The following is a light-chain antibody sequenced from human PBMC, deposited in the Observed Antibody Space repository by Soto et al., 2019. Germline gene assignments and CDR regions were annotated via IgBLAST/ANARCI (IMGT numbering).Light chain of an antibody. J-gene: IGLJ1*01. CDR1: SSDVGGYNY. CDR3: SSYTSSGTQL. Sequence: QSVLTQPASVSGSPGQSITISCTGTSSDVGGYNYVSWYQQHPGKAPKLMIYEVSNRPSGVSNRFSGSKSGNTASLTISGLQAEDETDYYCSSYTSSGTQLFGTGTKVTVL. CDR2: EVS. V-gene: IGLV2-14*01.